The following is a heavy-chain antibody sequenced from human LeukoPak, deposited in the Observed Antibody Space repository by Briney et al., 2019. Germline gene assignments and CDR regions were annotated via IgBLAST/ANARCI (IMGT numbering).Heavy chain of an antibody. V-gene: IGHV1-69*13. J-gene: IGHJ3*02. CDR3: ARDSGQTRRPRMGWLVPPWGDALDI. CDR1: GGTFSSYA. CDR2: IIPIFGTA. Sequence: GASVKVSCKASGGTFSSYAISWVRQAPGQGLEWMGGIIPIFGTANYAQKFQGRVTITADESTSTAYMELSSLRSEDTAVYYCARDSGQTRRPRMGWLVPPWGDALDIWGQGTMVTVSS. D-gene: IGHD6-19*01.